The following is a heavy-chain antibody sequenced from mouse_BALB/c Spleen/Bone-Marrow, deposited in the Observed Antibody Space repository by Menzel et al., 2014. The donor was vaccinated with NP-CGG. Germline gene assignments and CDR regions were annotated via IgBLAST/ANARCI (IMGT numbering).Heavy chain of an antibody. CDR3: TRYYGSSHWYFDV. V-gene: IGHV1-69*01. CDR1: GYTFTSYW. CDR2: IYPSDSYT. D-gene: IGHD1-1*01. J-gene: IGHJ1*01. Sequence: QVQLQQSGAELVRPGASVKLSCKASGYTFTSYWINWVKQRPGQGLEWIGNIYPSDSYTNYNQKFKDKPTLTVDKSSSTAYMQLSSPTSEDSAVYYCTRYYGSSHWYFDVWGARTTVTVSS.